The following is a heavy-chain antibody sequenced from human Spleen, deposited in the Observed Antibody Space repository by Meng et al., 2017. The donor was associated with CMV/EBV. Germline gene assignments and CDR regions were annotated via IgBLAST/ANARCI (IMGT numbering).Heavy chain of an antibody. D-gene: IGHD1-20*01. CDR1: GGSIYGAVYY. CDR3: ARGLYNWDDLTFDY. CDR2: IYYSGST. Sequence: SETLSLTCTVSGGSIYGAVYYWAWIRQPPGKGLEWIGYIYYSGSTNYNPSLESRVTISADPSTNQFSLHLSPVTATDTAVYYCARGLYNWDDLTFDYWGQGMLVTVSS. J-gene: IGHJ4*02. V-gene: IGHV4-61*08.